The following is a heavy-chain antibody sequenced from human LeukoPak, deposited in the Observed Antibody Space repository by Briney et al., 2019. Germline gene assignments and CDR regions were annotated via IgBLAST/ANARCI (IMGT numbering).Heavy chain of an antibody. Sequence: SEALSLTXAVSGYSISSGYYWGWIRQPPGKGLEWIGSIYHSGSTYYNPSLKSRVTISVDTSKNQFSLKLSSVTAADTAVYYCASLYGDYGPGGFDYWGPGTLVTVSS. J-gene: IGHJ4*02. V-gene: IGHV4-38-2*01. CDR2: IYHSGST. CDR1: GYSISSGYY. CDR3: ASLYGDYGPGGFDY. D-gene: IGHD4-17*01.